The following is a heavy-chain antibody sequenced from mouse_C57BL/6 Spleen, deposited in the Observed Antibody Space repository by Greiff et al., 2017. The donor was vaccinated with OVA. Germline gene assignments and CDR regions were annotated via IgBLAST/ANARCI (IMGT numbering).Heavy chain of an antibody. CDR1: GYTFTSYW. J-gene: IGHJ2*01. D-gene: IGHD1-3*01. Sequence: VQLQQPGAELVRPGTSVKLSCKASGYTFTSYWMHWVKQRPGQGLEWIGVIDPSDSYTNYNQKFKGKATLTVDTSSSTAYMQLSSLTSEDSAVYYCARQDKGYFDYWGQGTTLTVSS. CDR2: IDPSDSYT. CDR3: ARQDKGYFDY. V-gene: IGHV1-59*01.